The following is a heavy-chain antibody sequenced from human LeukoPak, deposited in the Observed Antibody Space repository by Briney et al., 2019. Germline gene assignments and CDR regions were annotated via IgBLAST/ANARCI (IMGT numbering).Heavy chain of an antibody. D-gene: IGHD5-18*01. V-gene: IGHV3-74*01. CDR3: GRIKGYSYDY. CDR2: VNSDGSST. J-gene: IGHJ4*02. Sequence: GGSLRLSCAVSGFTFSSYWMHWGRQAPGKGLVWVSRVNSDGSSTTYADSVKGRFTISRDNAKNTLYLQMNSLRAEDTAVYYCGRIKGYSYDYWGQGTLVTVSS. CDR1: GFTFSSYW.